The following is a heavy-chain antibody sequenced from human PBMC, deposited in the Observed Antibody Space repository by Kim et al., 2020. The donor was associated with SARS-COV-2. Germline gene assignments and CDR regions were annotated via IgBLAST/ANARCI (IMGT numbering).Heavy chain of an antibody. CDR1: GFTFSSFW. CDR2: IXQDGSER. J-gene: IGHJ4*02. D-gene: IGHD1-1*01. CDR3: ARDWRSSAWNPIDS. V-gene: IGHV3-7*01. Sequence: LSLTCAASGFTFSSFWMSWVRQAPGKGLEWVANIXQDGSERYYVDSVKGRFTISRDXPKNSXYLQLNSLRAEDTALYYCARDWRSSAWNPIDSWGQGTLVTVSS.